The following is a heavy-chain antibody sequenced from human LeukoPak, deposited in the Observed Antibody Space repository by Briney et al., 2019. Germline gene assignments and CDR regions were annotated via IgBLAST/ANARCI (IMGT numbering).Heavy chain of an antibody. CDR3: ASLPYCTNGVCPYNWFDP. CDR2: IIPIFGTA. D-gene: IGHD2-8*01. CDR1: GGTFSSYA. J-gene: IGHJ5*02. V-gene: IGHV1-69*13. Sequence: SVKVSCKASGGTFSSYAISWVRQAPGQGLEWMGGIIPIFGTANYAQKFQGRVTITADESTSTAYMELSSLRSEDTAVYYCASLPYCTNGVCPYNWFDPWGQGTLVTVSS.